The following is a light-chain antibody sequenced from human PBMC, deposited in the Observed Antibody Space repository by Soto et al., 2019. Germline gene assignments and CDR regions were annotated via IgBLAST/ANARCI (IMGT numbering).Light chain of an antibody. Sequence: DIVMTQSPLSLPVTPGEPASISCRSSQSLLHSNGYNYLDWYLQKPGQSPQLLIDLGSNRASGVPDRFSGSVSGTDFTLKISRVEAEDVGVYYCMQALHTPLTFGGGTKVEIK. CDR3: MQALHTPLT. V-gene: IGKV2-28*01. CDR2: LGS. J-gene: IGKJ4*01. CDR1: QSLLHSNGYNY.